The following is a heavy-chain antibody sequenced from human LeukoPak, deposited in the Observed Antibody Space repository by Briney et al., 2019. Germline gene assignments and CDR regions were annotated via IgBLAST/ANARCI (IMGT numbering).Heavy chain of an antibody. D-gene: IGHD2-15*01. CDR3: ARDGYVVYMDV. V-gene: IGHV3-7*01. J-gene: IGHJ6*03. CDR1: GFTFSSYW. Sequence: PGGSLRLSCAASGFTFSSYWMSWVRQAPGKGLEWVANIKQDGSEKYYVDSVKGRFTISRDNAKNSLYLQMDSLRAEDTAVYYCARDGYVVYMDVWGKGTTVTISS. CDR2: IKQDGSEK.